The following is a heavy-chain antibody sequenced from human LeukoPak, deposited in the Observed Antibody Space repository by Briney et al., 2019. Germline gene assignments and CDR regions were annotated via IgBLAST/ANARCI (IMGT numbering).Heavy chain of an antibody. CDR3: ARVPLVLIAAVRTRNPFDP. Sequence: GASVKVSCKASGYTFTSYDINWVRQATGQGLEWIGWMNPNSGNTGYAQKFQGRVTMTRNTSISTAYMELSSLRSEDTAVYYCARVPLVLIAAVRTRNPFDPWGQGTLVTVSS. CDR2: MNPNSGNT. V-gene: IGHV1-8*01. D-gene: IGHD6-13*01. CDR1: GYTFTSYD. J-gene: IGHJ5*02.